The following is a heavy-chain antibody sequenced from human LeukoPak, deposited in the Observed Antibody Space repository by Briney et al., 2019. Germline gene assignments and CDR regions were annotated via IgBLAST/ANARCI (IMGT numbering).Heavy chain of an antibody. D-gene: IGHD6-19*01. V-gene: IGHV3-30*02. CDR1: GFTFSSYG. CDR2: IRYDGSNK. J-gene: IGHJ5*02. CDR3: AKDRDSSGWGFDP. Sequence: PGGSLRLSCAASGFTFSSYGMHWVRQAPGKGLEWVAFIRYDGSNKYYADSGKGRFTISRDNSKNPLYLQMNSLRAEDTAVYYCAKDRDSSGWGFDPWGQGTLVTVSS.